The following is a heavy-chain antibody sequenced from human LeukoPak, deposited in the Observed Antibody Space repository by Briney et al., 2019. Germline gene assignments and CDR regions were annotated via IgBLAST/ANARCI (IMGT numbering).Heavy chain of an antibody. J-gene: IGHJ4*01. CDR3: AKWGDYDILTGYYDSDY. CDR2: XXXRDGYT. CDR1: GFIFSNYA. D-gene: IGHD3-9*01. Sequence: GGSLRLSCAASGFIFSNYAMSWVRQAPGKGXXXXXXXXXRDGYTYYADSVKGRFTVSRDDPKNALYLQMNTLRVEDTAVYYCAKWGDYDILTGYYDSDYWGHGTLVTVSS. V-gene: IGHV3-23*01.